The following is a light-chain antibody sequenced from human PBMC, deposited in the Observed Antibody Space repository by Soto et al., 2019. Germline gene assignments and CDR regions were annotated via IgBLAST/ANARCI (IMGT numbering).Light chain of an antibody. V-gene: IGLV1-40*01. CDR2: GNS. Sequence: QAVVTQPPSVSGAPGQRVTISCTGSSSNIGAGYDVHWYQQLPGTAPKLLIYGNSNRPSGVPDRFSGSKSGTSASLAITGLQAEDEADYYCQSYDSSPSVLFGGGTKLTVL. CDR3: QSYDSSPSVL. J-gene: IGLJ2*01. CDR1: SSNIGAGYD.